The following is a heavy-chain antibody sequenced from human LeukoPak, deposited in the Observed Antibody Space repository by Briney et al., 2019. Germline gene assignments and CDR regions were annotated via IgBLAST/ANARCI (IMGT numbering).Heavy chain of an antibody. CDR3: ARAYSSSWWTYNKLQYMDV. D-gene: IGHD6-13*01. CDR2: ISYDGSNK. V-gene: IGHV3-30*03. Sequence: PGGSLRLSCAASGFSFSSYGMHWVRQAPGKGLEWVAVISYDGSNKYYADSVKGRFTISRDNSKSTLYLQMNSLRAEDTAVYYCARAYSSSWWTYNKLQYMDVWGKGTTVTVSS. J-gene: IGHJ6*03. CDR1: GFSFSSYG.